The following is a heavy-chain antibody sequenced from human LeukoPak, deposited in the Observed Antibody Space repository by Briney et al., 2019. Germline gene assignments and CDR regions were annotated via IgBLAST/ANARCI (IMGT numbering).Heavy chain of an antibody. CDR1: GGSINSGAYY. CDR2: IYYTGST. J-gene: IGHJ4*02. V-gene: IGHV4-61*08. CDR3: AGGTVAAPDY. Sequence: PSQTLSLTCAVSGGSINSGAYYWSWIRQPPGKGLEWLGYIYYTGSTNYNPSLKSRVTISVDTSKNQFSLKLRSVTAADTAVYYCAGGTVAAPDYWGQGTLVTVSS. D-gene: IGHD6-19*01.